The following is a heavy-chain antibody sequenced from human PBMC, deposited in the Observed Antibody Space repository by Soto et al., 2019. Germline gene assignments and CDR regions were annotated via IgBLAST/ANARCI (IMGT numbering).Heavy chain of an antibody. CDR1: GYTFTSYG. D-gene: IGHD3-9*01. J-gene: IGHJ4*02. V-gene: IGHV1-18*01. CDR2: ISAYNGNT. CDR3: ARVSLAYYDILTAYYSLYYFDY. Sequence: GASVKVSCKASGYTFTSYGISWVRQAPGQGLEWMGWISAYNGNTNYAQKLQGRVTMTTDTSTSTAYMELRSLRSDDTAVYYCARVSLAYYDILTAYYSLYYFDYWGQGTLVTSPQ.